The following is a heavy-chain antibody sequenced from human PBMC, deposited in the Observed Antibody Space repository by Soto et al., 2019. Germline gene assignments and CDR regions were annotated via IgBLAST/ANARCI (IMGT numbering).Heavy chain of an antibody. CDR1: GGSFSGYS. Sequence: QVQLQQWGAGLLKPSETLSLTCAVYGGSFSGYSWTWICQPPGPGLAWIGDINHTGSTNYNPSLKSRVNISVDTYKNQFSLKLTSVTAADTAVYYCARDKIPGLFDYWGQGTLVTVSS. D-gene: IGHD2-21*01. CDR2: INHTGST. J-gene: IGHJ4*02. CDR3: ARDKIPGLFDY. V-gene: IGHV4-34*01.